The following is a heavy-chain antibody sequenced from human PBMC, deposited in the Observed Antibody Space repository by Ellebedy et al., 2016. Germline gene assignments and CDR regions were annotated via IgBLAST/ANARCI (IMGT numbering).Heavy chain of an antibody. CDR2: VYYSGSA. CDR3: ARYQAVDAFDI. CDR1: GGSVGGHY. J-gene: IGHJ3*02. V-gene: IGHV4-59*02. Sequence: SETLSLTXTVSGGSVGGHYWSWVRQPPGKGLEWIGYVYYSGSANYNPSLKSRVTISIDTSKNQFSLNLSSATAADTAVYYCARYQAVDAFDIWGQGTLVIVSS.